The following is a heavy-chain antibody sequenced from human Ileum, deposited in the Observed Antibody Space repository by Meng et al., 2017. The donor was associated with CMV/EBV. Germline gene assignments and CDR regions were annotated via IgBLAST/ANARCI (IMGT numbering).Heavy chain of an antibody. Sequence: ESLKISCVASGFTFSSYDMSWARQAPGKGLEWIGEIHSHEGINYNPSLRSRVTMSIDSSTNHFSLRLSSVTAADTAVYYCSRGLDSFKLGNDWAQGTLVTVSS. CDR2: IHSHEGI. CDR1: GFTFSSYD. D-gene: IGHD1-1*01. V-gene: IGHV4-34*01. J-gene: IGHJ4*02. CDR3: SRGLDSFKLGND.